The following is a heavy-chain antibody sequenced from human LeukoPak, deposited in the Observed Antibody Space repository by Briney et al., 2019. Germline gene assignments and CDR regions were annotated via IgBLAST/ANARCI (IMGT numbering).Heavy chain of an antibody. V-gene: IGHV3-30*02. CDR2: IRYDGSNK. D-gene: IGHD4-17*01. Sequence: GGSLRLSCAASGFTFSSYGMHWVRQAPGKGLEWVAFIRYDGSNKYYADSVKGRFTISRDNSKNTLYPQMNSLRAEDTAVYYCARGYYGDYAPVDYWGQGTLVTVSS. CDR1: GFTFSSYG. CDR3: ARGYYGDYAPVDY. J-gene: IGHJ4*02.